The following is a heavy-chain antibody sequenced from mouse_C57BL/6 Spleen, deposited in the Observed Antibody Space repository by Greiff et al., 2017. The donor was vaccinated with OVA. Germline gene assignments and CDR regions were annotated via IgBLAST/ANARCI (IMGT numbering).Heavy chain of an antibody. Sequence: VQLQQSGPELVKPGASVKISCKASGYAFSSSWMNWVKQRPGKGLEWIGRIYPGDGDPNYNGKFKGKATLTADKASSTAYMQRSSLTSEDSAVDVCAREGFLRRDWYVDVWGTGTTVTVSS. CDR3: AREGFLRRDWYVDV. CDR2: IYPGDGDP. J-gene: IGHJ1*03. D-gene: IGHD1-1*01. V-gene: IGHV1-82*01. CDR1: GYAFSSSW.